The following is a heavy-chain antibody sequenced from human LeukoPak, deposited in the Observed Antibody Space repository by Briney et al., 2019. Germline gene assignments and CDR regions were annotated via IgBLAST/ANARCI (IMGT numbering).Heavy chain of an antibody. Sequence: GASVKVSCKASGYTFTSYGISWVRQAPGQGLEWMGWISAYNGNTNYAQELQGRVTMTTDTSTSTAYMELRSLRSDDTAVYYCARDGDSSGYPDYYYYYMDVWGKGTTVTVSS. V-gene: IGHV1-18*01. D-gene: IGHD3-22*01. CDR2: ISAYNGNT. CDR3: ARDGDSSGYPDYYYYYMDV. CDR1: GYTFTSYG. J-gene: IGHJ6*03.